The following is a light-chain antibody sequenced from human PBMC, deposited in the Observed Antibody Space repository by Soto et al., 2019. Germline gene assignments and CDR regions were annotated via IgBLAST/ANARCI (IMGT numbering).Light chain of an antibody. J-gene: IGKJ2*01. V-gene: IGKV1-39*01. CDR3: QQSHSTPPT. CDR1: HNIVTY. Sequence: DIHLAQSPPSLSASVGGRVTITCRASHNIVTYLNWYQQKAGKAPSLLIYEASHLQSGVPFRFFGSGSGTDFTLTIDNLQHEDSATYYCQQSHSTPPTFGPGTKLEIK. CDR2: EAS.